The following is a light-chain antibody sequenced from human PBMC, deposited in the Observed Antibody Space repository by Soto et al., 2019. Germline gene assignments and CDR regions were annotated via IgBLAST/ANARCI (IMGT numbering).Light chain of an antibody. V-gene: IGKV1-5*03. J-gene: IGKJ5*01. CDR3: QQYRSYPIT. CDR2: KAS. Sequence: DIQMTQSPSTLSASVGDRVTITCRASQSLSSWLAWYQQKPGKAPKSLIYKASSLESGVPSRFSGSGSGTEFTLTISSLQPDDFAAYYCQQYRSYPITFGQGTRLEI. CDR1: QSLSSW.